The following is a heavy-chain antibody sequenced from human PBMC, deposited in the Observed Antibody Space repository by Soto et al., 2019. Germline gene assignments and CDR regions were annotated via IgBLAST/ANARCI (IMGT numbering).Heavy chain of an antibody. V-gene: IGHV6-1*01. D-gene: IGHD2-21*01. J-gene: IGHJ3*02. CDR1: GDSVSSNTAT. CDR2: TYYRSQWHN. CDR3: ARERGFLSEALDI. Sequence: SQTLSLTCGISGDSVSSNTATWNWIRQSPSRGLEWLGRTYYRSQWHNEYEESVKGRITISPDTSKNQFSLQLNSMSPADTAVYYCARERGFLSEALDIWGRGTMVTVSS.